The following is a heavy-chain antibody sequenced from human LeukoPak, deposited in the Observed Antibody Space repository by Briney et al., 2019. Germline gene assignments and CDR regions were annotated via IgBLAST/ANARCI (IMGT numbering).Heavy chain of an antibody. D-gene: IGHD3-3*01. CDR1: GGSISSSSYY. CDR3: ARDGKRIPIFGVVNWFDP. V-gene: IGHV4-39*07. CDR2: IYYSGST. J-gene: IGHJ5*02. Sequence: SETLSLTCTVSGGSISSSSYYWGWIRQPPGKGLEWIGSIYYSGSTYYNPSLKSRVTISVDTSKKQFSLRLSSVTAADTAIYYCARDGKRIPIFGVVNWFDPWGQGTLVTVSS.